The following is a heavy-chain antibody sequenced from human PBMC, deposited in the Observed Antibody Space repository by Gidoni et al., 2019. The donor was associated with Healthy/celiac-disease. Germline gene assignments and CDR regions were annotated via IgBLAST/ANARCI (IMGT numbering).Heavy chain of an antibody. J-gene: IGHJ3*02. V-gene: IGHV3-30*01. CDR3: AREEGYCSGGSCYDAFDI. Sequence: QVQLVESGGGVVQPGRSLRLSCAASGFTCSSYAMHWVRQAPGKGLEWVAVISYDGSNKYYADSVKGRFTISRDNSMNTLYLQMNSLRAEDTAVYYCAREEGYCSGGSCYDAFDIWGQGTMVTVSS. CDR1: GFTCSSYA. CDR2: ISYDGSNK. D-gene: IGHD2-15*01.